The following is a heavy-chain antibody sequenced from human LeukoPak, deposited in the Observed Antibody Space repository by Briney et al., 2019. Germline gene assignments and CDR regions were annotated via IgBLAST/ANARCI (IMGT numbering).Heavy chain of an antibody. CDR1: GFTFSDYV. V-gene: IGHV3-64*01. D-gene: IGHD1-14*01. Sequence: GGSLRLSCAASGFTFSDYVMHWVRQAPGRGLEYVAAISSAGDFAYYANSVRGRFTISRDNSKNTLFLHMGSLRTEDMAVYYCARDVFADSTGGSFDFWGQGTLVTVSS. CDR2: ISSAGDFA. J-gene: IGHJ4*02. CDR3: ARDVFADSTGGSFDF.